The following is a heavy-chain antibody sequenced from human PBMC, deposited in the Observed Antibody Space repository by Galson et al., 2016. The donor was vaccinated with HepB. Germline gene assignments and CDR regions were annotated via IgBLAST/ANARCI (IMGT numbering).Heavy chain of an antibody. D-gene: IGHD6-19*01. CDR3: ARQPRIAVAGTFYYGMDV. J-gene: IGHJ6*02. V-gene: IGHV1-69*13. CDR2: IIPIFGTT. Sequence: SVKVSCKASGGTFSNYAISWVRQAPGQGLEWMGGIIPIFGTTNYAQKFQGRVKITADEFTSTAYMELSSLRSEDTAVYYCARQPRIAVAGTFYYGMDVWGQGTTVTVSS. CDR1: GGTFSNYA.